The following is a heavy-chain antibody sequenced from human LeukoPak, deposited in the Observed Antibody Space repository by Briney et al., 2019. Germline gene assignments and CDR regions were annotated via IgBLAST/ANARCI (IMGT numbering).Heavy chain of an antibody. J-gene: IGHJ3*02. Sequence: SETLSLTCTVSGGSISSHYWTWIRQPAGKELEWIGRIYSSGNTNYNPSLKSRVTMSLDTSKTQFSLKLSSVTAADTAMYYCARERELLRGDALDIWGQGTMVTVSS. CDR1: GGSISSHY. V-gene: IGHV4-4*07. D-gene: IGHD1-26*01. CDR2: IYSSGNT. CDR3: ARERELLRGDALDI.